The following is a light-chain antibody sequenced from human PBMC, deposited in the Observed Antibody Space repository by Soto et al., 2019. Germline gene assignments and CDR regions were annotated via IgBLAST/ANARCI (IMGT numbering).Light chain of an antibody. CDR2: EVS. V-gene: IGLV2-18*02. J-gene: IGLJ3*02. CDR3: YSYTSSNSWV. CDR1: SSDVGSYNR. Sequence: QSVLTQPPSVSGSPGQSVTISCTGTSSDVGSYNRVSWYQQPPGTAPKLIIYEVSDRPSGVPDRFSGSKSGNTASLTISGLQAEDEADYYCYSYTSSNSWVFGGGTKLTVL.